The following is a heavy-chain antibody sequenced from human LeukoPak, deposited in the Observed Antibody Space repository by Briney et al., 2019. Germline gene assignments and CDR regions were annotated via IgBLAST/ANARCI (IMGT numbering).Heavy chain of an antibody. V-gene: IGHV3-33*01. J-gene: IGHJ6*02. CDR1: GFTFSSYG. CDR3: ARDLYHYGMDV. CDR2: IWYDGSNK. Sequence: GGSLRLSCAASGFTFSSYGMHWVRKAPGKGLEWVAVIWYDGSNKYYADSVKGRLTISRDNSKNTLYLQMNSLRAEDTAVYYCARDLYHYGMDVWGQGTTVTVSS.